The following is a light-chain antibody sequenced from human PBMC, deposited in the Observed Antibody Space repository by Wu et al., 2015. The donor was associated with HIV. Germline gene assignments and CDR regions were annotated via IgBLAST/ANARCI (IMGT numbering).Light chain of an antibody. CDR2: GAS. J-gene: IGKJ1*01. CDR3: QQYGSSPWT. V-gene: IGKV3-20*01. CDR1: QSVSSN. Sequence: EIVMTQSPATLSVSPGERATLSCRASQSVSSNLAWYQQKPGQAPRLLMYGASFRATGIPHRFSGSGSGTDFTLTISRLEPEDFAVYYCQQYGSSPWTFGQGTKMEIQ.